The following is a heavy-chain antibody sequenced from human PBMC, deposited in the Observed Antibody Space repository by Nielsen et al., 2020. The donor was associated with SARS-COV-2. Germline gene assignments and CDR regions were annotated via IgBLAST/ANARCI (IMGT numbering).Heavy chain of an antibody. J-gene: IGHJ6*01. D-gene: IGHD2-15*01. Sequence: GESLKISCKGSGYNFTYYWINWVRQMPGKGLEWMGRINPADSNAKYRPSFQGHVTISLDKSISTAYLQWSSLKAADIAIYYCARHGAHCSGGSCYAYGMDVWCQGTTVTVSS. CDR2: INPADSNA. V-gene: IGHV5-10-1*01. CDR3: ARHGAHCSGGSCYAYGMDV. CDR1: GYNFTYYW.